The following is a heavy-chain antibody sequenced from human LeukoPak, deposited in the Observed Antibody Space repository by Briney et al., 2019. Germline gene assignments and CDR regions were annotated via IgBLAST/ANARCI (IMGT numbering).Heavy chain of an antibody. V-gene: IGHV1-2*02. CDR3: AGSGYCSSTSCYVYGWFDP. J-gene: IGHJ5*02. Sequence: ASVKVSCKASGYTFTSYSITWVRQAPGQGLEWMGWINPNSGGTNYAQKFQGRVTMTRDTSISTAYMELSRLRSDDTAVYYCAGSGYCSSTSCYVYGWFDPWGQGTLVTVSS. CDR1: GYTFTSYS. CDR2: INPNSGGT. D-gene: IGHD2-2*01.